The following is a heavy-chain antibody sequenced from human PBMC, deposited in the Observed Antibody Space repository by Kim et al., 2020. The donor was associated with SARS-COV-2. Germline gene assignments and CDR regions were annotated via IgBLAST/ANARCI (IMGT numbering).Heavy chain of an antibody. V-gene: IGHV4-4*02. CDR1: GGSISSSNW. J-gene: IGHJ4*02. Sequence: SETLSLTCAVSGGSISSSNWWSWVRQPPGKGLEWIGEIYHSGSTNYNPSLKSRVTISVDKSKNQFSLKLSSVTAADTAVYYCARDLLPNDKYYYDSSGPGESADYWGQGTLVTVSS. D-gene: IGHD3-22*01. CDR2: IYHSGST. CDR3: ARDLLPNDKYYYDSSGPGESADY.